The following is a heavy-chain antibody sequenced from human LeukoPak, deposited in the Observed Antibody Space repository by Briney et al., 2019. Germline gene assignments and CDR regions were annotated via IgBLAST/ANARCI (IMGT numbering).Heavy chain of an antibody. Sequence: GGSLTLSCAGSGFSFSTYYMNWVRQAPGKGLEWVSGITGSGANTYYADSVKGRFTISRDNSKHTLYLRMTSLRAEDTAVYYCYYYDSSGFYPQTKIDYWGQGTLVTVSS. CDR1: GFSFSTYY. J-gene: IGHJ4*02. D-gene: IGHD3-22*01. CDR3: YYYDSSGFYPQTKIDY. V-gene: IGHV3-23*01. CDR2: ITGSGANT.